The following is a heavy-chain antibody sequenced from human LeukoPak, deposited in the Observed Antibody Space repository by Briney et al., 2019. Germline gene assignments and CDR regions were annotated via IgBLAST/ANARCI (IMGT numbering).Heavy chain of an antibody. CDR1: GGSISYNY. Sequence: SETLSLTCTVSGGSISYNYWSWIRQPPGKGLGWIGYIYYTGTTNYNPSLKSRVTISVDTSKNHFSLKLYSVTAADTAVYYCARHTSYGGNSAFGDWGQGTLVTVSS. D-gene: IGHD4-23*01. V-gene: IGHV4-59*08. CDR2: IYYTGTT. CDR3: ARHTSYGGNSAFGD. J-gene: IGHJ4*02.